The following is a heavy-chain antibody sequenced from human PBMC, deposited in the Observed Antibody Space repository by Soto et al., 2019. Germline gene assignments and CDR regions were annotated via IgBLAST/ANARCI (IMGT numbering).Heavy chain of an antibody. CDR1: GFTFSSYG. CDR3: AREHFPGEGIAVAGGFDY. Sequence: GGSLRLSCAASGFTFSSYGMHWVRQAPGKGLEWVAVIWYDGSNKYYADSVKGRFTISGDNSKNTLYLQMNSLRAEDTAVYYCAREHFPGEGIAVAGGFDYWGQGTLVTVSS. D-gene: IGHD6-19*01. V-gene: IGHV3-33*08. J-gene: IGHJ4*02. CDR2: IWYDGSNK.